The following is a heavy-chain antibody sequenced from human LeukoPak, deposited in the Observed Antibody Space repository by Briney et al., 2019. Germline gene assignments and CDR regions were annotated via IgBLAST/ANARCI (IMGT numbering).Heavy chain of an antibody. Sequence: PGGSLRLSCAASGFTFSSYGMHWVRQAPGKGLEWVAVIWYDGSNKYYADSVKGRFTISRDNSKNTLFLQMNSLRAEDTALYYCAKAIAGVGRLFDYWGQGALVTVSS. CDR2: IWYDGSNK. V-gene: IGHV3-33*06. CDR1: GFTFSSYG. CDR3: AKAIAGVGRLFDY. D-gene: IGHD6-13*01. J-gene: IGHJ4*02.